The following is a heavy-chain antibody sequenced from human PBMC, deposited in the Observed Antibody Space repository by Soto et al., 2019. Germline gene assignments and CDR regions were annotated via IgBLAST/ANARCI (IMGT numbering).Heavy chain of an antibody. V-gene: IGHV4-30-4*01. CDR1: GGSISSGDYY. Sequence: QVQLQESGPGLVKPSQTLSLTCTVSGGSISSGDYYWSWIRQPPGKGLEWIGYIYYSGSTYYNPSLKSRVTISVDTSKNQFSLKLSSVTAAETAVYYCARDDSSGYYYYYYGMDVWGQGTTVTVSS. CDR3: ARDDSSGYYYYYYGMDV. D-gene: IGHD3-22*01. J-gene: IGHJ6*02. CDR2: IYYSGST.